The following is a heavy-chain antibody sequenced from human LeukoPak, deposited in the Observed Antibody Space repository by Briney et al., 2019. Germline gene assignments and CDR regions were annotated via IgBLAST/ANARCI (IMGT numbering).Heavy chain of an antibody. D-gene: IGHD3-22*01. CDR3: ARGSPVVVGDYYYYMDV. CDR1: GFTDSSNY. J-gene: IGHJ6*03. V-gene: IGHV3-53*01. CDR2: IYSGGST. Sequence: GGSLTLSCAASGFTDSSNYMSWVRQAPGKGLEWVSVIYSGGSTYYADSVKGRFTISRDNSKNTLYLQMNSLRAEDTAVYYCARGSPVVVGDYYYYMDVWGKGTTVTVSS.